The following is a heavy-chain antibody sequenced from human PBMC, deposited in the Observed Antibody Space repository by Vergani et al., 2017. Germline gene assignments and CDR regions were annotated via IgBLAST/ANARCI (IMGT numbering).Heavy chain of an antibody. CDR2: LYGRDNT. D-gene: IGHD3-16*01. CDR3: ASVNDYRVDY. CDR1: GVSVSSSDYS. J-gene: IGHJ4*02. V-gene: IGHV4-61*02. Sequence: QVHLQESGPELVKPSQTLSLTCTFSGVSVSSSDYSWTWIRQPAGRGLEWIGRLYGRDNTKYNPSLLSRVTISLDASKTQFSLTLTSVTAADAGVYYCASVNDYRVDYWGQGTLVTVSS.